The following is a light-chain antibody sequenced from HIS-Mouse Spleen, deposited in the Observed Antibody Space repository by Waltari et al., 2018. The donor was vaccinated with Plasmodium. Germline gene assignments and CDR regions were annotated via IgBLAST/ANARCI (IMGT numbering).Light chain of an antibody. CDR3: CSYAGSSTWV. V-gene: IGLV2-23*01. CDR2: EGS. CDR1: SSDVGSYNL. Sequence: QSALTQPASVSGSPGQSITISCTGTSSDVGSYNLVSWYQQHPGKAPKLMIYEGSKRHSGVSKRFCGSKSGNTASLTISGLQAEDEADYYCCSYAGSSTWVFGGGTKLTVL. J-gene: IGLJ3*02.